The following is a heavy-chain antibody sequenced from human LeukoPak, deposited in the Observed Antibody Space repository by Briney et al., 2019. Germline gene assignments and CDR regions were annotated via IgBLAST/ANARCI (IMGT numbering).Heavy chain of an antibody. CDR3: ARRSSGSLSGSQYWYFDL. D-gene: IGHD3-10*01. CDR1: GRSLSGYY. CDR2: IYCTGST. Sequence: PSETLSLTCPGPGRSLSGYYWSWIRQPPGKGLECIGYIYCTGSTNYSPSLKSRVTISVDTSKNQFSLRLSPVTAADTAVYYCARRSSGSLSGSQYWYFDLWGRGTLVTVSS. J-gene: IGHJ2*01. V-gene: IGHV4-59*08.